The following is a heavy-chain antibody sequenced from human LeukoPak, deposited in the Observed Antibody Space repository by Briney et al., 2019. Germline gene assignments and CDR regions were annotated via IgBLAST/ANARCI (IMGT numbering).Heavy chain of an antibody. J-gene: IGHJ4*02. CDR2: IYSGGST. CDR1: GITFNKYA. D-gene: IGHD3-22*01. Sequence: GGSLRLSCAASGITFNKYAMSWVRQAPGKGLEWVSVIYSGGSTYYADSVKGRFTISRDNSKNTLYLQMNSLRAEDTAVYYCARVYYYDSSGYYLRDAAFDYWGQGTLVTVSS. V-gene: IGHV3-53*01. CDR3: ARVYYYDSSGYYLRDAAFDY.